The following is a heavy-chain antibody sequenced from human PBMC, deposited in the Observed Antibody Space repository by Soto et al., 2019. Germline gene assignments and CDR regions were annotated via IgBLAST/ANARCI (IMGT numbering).Heavy chain of an antibody. CDR1: GYTLTEIS. Sequence: GASVKVSCKVSGYTLTEISMHWVRQAPGKGLEWMGGIDPEDGDTIYAQKLQGRVTMTTDTSTSTAYMELRSLRSDDTAVYYCARDCGIVGATCWFDPWGQGTLVTVSS. CDR3: ARDCGIVGATCWFDP. J-gene: IGHJ5*02. V-gene: IGHV1-24*01. CDR2: IDPEDGDT. D-gene: IGHD1-26*01.